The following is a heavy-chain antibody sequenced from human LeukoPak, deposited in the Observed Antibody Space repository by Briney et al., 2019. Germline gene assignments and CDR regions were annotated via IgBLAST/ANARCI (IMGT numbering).Heavy chain of an antibody. CDR1: GGSVSTSDYS. Sequence: SETLSLTCTVSGGSVSTSDYSWGWIRQSPVKGLEWIGDVLYTGKTNYYPSLRGLTTISIDTSKNQFSLKLTYVTAADSAVYYCARVFDSWGQGTLVTVSS. CDR3: ARVFDS. J-gene: IGHJ4*02. CDR2: VLYTGKT. V-gene: IGHV4-39*07.